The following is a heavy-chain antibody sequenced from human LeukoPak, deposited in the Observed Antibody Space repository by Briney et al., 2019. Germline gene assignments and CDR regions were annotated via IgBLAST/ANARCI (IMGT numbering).Heavy chain of an antibody. Sequence: GASVKVSCKTSGYTFTTYDINWVRQATGQGLEWMGWMYPNSGNTGYAQKFQGRVTMTRNTSISTAYMELSSLRSEDTALYYCATFPKLGNWFDPWGQGTLVTVSS. CDR2: MYPNSGNT. CDR3: ATFPKLGNWFDP. V-gene: IGHV1-8*01. CDR1: GYTFTTYD. J-gene: IGHJ5*02. D-gene: IGHD7-27*01.